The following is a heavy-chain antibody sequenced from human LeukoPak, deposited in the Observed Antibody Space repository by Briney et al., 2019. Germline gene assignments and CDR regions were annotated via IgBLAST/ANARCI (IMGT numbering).Heavy chain of an antibody. J-gene: IGHJ3*02. D-gene: IGHD2-15*01. CDR3: ARDESSGGHYAFDI. CDR1: GGTFSSYA. CDR2: IIPIFGTA. V-gene: IGHV1-69*05. Sequence: GASAKVSCKASGGTFSSYAISWVRQAPGQGLEWMGGIIPIFGTANYAQKFQGRVTITTDESTSTAYMELSSLRSEDTAVYYCARDESSGGHYAFDIWGQGTMVTVSS.